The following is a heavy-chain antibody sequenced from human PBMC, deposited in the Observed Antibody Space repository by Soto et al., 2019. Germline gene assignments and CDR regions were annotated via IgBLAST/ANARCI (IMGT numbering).Heavy chain of an antibody. CDR2: SRNKANRYTT. Sequence: EVRLVESGGGLVQPGGSLRLSCAVSGFTFTDHYIDWVRQAPGKGLEWVGRSRNKANRYTTEYVASVKGRFTLSRDDSVNSVYLQMDSLKTGDTAVYYCVRALKVGSWTHFDYWGQGTLVTVSS. CDR1: GFTFTDHY. J-gene: IGHJ4*02. V-gene: IGHV3-72*01. CDR3: VRALKVGSWTHFDY. D-gene: IGHD6-13*01.